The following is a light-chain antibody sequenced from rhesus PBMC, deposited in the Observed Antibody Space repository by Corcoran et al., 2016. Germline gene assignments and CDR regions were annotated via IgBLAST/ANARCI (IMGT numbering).Light chain of an antibody. CDR1: QGINNY. V-gene: IGKV1-66*01. CDR2: YAS. J-gene: IGKJ4*01. Sequence: DIQMTQSPSSLSASVGDRVTITCRASQGINNYLSWYQQKPGKAPKPLIYYASNLETVIPSRFSGSRSGTDYTLTISSLQPEDIATYYCQQYNNSPLTFGGGTKVELK. CDR3: QQYNNSPLT.